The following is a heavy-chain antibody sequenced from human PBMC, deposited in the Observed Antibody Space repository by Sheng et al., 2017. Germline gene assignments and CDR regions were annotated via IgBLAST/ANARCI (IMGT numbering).Heavy chain of an antibody. J-gene: IGHJ6*02. V-gene: IGHV3-48*03. CDR2: ISSIGTTI. Sequence: EVQLVESGGDLVQPGGSLRLSCAASGFSFTNYEMSWVRQAPGKGLEWLSYISSIGTTIIYADSVKGRFTISRDNAKSSLYLQMNSLRVEDTAIYYCARWATARGTYYYGLDVWG. CDR3: ARWATARGTYYYGLDV. D-gene: IGHD1-1*01. CDR1: GFSFTNYE.